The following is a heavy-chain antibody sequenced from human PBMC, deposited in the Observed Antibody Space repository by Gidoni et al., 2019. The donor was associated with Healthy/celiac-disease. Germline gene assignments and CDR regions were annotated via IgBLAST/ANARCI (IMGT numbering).Heavy chain of an antibody. CDR3: ASSFDLVVPAQ. D-gene: IGHD2-2*01. V-gene: IGHV4-30-2*01. Sequence: GDGLEWIGYIYHSGSTYYNPSLKSRVTISVDRSKNQFSLKLSSVTAADTAVYYCASSFDLVVPAQWGQGTLVTVSS. CDR2: IYHSGST. J-gene: IGHJ4*02.